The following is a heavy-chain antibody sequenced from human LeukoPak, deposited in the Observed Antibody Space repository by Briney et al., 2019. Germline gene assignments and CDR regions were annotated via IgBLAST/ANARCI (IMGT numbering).Heavy chain of an antibody. CDR2: IYYSGST. Sequence: SETLSLTCTVSGGSISSYYWSWIRQPPGKGLEWIGYIYYSGSTNYNPSLKSRVTISVDTSKNQFSLKLSSETAADTAVYYCATTGVLEGWFDPWGQGTLVTVSS. CDR3: ATTGVLEGWFDP. D-gene: IGHD3-3*01. V-gene: IGHV4-59*08. J-gene: IGHJ5*02. CDR1: GGSISSYY.